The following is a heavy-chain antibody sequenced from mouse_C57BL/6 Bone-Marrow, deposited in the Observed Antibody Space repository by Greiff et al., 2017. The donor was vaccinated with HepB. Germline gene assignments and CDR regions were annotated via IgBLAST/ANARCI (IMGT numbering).Heavy chain of an antibody. CDR3: ARGYYGKRDY. Sequence: VKLMESGAELARPGASVKLSCKASGYTFTSYGISWVKQRTGQGLEWIGEIYPRSGNTYYNEKFKGKATLTADKSSSTAYMELRSLTSEDSAVYFCARGYYGKRDYWGQGTTLTVSS. CDR2: IYPRSGNT. CDR1: GYTFTSYG. V-gene: IGHV1-81*01. D-gene: IGHD1-1*01. J-gene: IGHJ2*01.